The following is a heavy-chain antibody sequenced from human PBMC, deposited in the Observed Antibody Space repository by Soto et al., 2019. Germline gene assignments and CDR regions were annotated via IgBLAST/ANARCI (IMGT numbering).Heavy chain of an antibody. V-gene: IGHV4-31*03. CDR1: GGSISSGGYC. CDR2: IYYSGST. Sequence: SETLSLTCTVSGGSISSGGYCWSWIRQHPGKGLEWIGYIYYSGSTYYNPSLKSRVTISVDTSENHFSLKLSSVTAADTAVYYCARQVVDGTVAGSGSFAYWGQGTLVTVSS. D-gene: IGHD3-10*01. CDR3: ARQVVDGTVAGSGSFAY. J-gene: IGHJ4*02.